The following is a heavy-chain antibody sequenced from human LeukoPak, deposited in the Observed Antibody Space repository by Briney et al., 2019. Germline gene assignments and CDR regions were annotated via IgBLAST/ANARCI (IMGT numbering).Heavy chain of an antibody. D-gene: IGHD5-18*01. CDR2: MYNSGST. J-gene: IGHJ4*02. V-gene: IGHV4-59*01. CDR1: GGSISSYH. CDR3: ARLPSGYSYGSFDY. Sequence: SETLSLTCTISGGSISSYHWSWFRQAPGKGLEWIGYMYNSGSTNFNPSLKSRVTISVDTSKNQFSLKLSSVTAADTAVYYCARLPSGYSYGSFDYWGQGTLVTVSS.